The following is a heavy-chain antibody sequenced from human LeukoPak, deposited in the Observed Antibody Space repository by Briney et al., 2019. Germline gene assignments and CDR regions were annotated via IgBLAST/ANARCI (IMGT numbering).Heavy chain of an antibody. CDR1: GYTFTGYY. CDR3: AKEHGDYVNTFDY. V-gene: IGHV1-2*02. CDR2: INPNSGGT. D-gene: IGHD4-17*01. Sequence: GASVKVSCKASGYTFTGYYMHWVRQAPGQGLEWMGWINPNSGGTNYAQKFQGRVTMTRDTSISTAYMELSRLRSDDTAVYYCAKEHGDYVNTFDYWGLGTLVTVSS. J-gene: IGHJ4*02.